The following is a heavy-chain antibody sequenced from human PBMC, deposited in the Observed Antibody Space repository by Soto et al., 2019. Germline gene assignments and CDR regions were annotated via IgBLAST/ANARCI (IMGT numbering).Heavy chain of an antibody. V-gene: IGHV1-18*01. CDR2: ISAYNGNT. D-gene: IGHD3-10*01. CDR1: GYTFTSYG. CDR3: ARGSAVREYYDGSGSSYYGMDV. Sequence: QVQLVQSGAEVKKPGASLKVSCKASGYTFTSYGISWVRQAPAQGLEWMGWISAYNGNTNYEQKLQGRVTMTTDTSSGTAYMELRSLRSDYTAVYYCARGSAVREYYDGSGSSYYGMDVWGKGTTVTVSS. J-gene: IGHJ6*04.